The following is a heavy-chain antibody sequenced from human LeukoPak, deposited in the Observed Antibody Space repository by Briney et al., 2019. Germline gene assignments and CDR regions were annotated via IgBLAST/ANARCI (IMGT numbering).Heavy chain of an antibody. D-gene: IGHD5-24*01. CDR3: ARRGEMAAIDF. V-gene: IGHV5-51*01. CDR2: IYPGDSDT. J-gene: IGHJ4*02. Sequence: GESLKISCKGSGYSFTNYWIGWARQMPGKGLEWMGIIYPGDSDTRYSPSFQGQVTISADKSITTAYLQWSSLQASDTAKYYCARRGEMAAIDFWGQGTLVTVSS. CDR1: GYSFTNYW.